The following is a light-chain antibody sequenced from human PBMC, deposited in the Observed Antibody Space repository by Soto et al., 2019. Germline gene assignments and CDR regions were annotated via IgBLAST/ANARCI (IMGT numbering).Light chain of an antibody. J-gene: IGLJ1*01. Sequence: QSALTQPASVSGSPGQSITISCTGTSTDVGDSNHVSWYQHHPGKAPKLIIYEVSYRPSGVPGRFSGSKSGNTASLTVSGLQAEDEADYYCSSYAGSSTLYVFGTGTKVTVL. CDR2: EVS. V-gene: IGLV2-14*01. CDR3: SSYAGSSTLYV. CDR1: STDVGDSNH.